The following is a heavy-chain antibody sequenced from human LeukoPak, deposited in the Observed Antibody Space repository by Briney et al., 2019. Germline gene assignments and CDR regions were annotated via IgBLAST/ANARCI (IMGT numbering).Heavy chain of an antibody. D-gene: IGHD3-22*01. CDR1: GGTFSSYA. CDR3: ARDLNYDSSGYYQRGDY. V-gene: IGHV1-69*13. J-gene: IGHJ4*02. Sequence: ASVKVSCKASGGTFSSYAISWVRQAPGQGLEWMGGIIPIFGTANYAQKFQGRVTITADESTSTAYMELSSLRSEDTAVYYCARDLNYDSSGYYQRGDYWGQGTLVTVSS. CDR2: IIPIFGTA.